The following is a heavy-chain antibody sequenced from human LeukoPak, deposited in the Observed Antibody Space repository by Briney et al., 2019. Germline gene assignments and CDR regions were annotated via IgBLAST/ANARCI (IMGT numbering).Heavy chain of an antibody. CDR2: INHSGGT. CDR1: GGSFSGYY. J-gene: IGHJ3*02. V-gene: IGHV4-34*01. CDR3: ARGHFYDYIWGSYRPDAFDI. D-gene: IGHD3-16*02. Sequence: SETLSLTCAVYGGSFSGYYWSWIRQPPGKGLGWIGEINHSGGTNYNPSLKSRVTISVDTSKNQFSLKLSSVTAADTAVYYCARGHFYDYIWGSYRPDAFDIWGQGTMVTVSS.